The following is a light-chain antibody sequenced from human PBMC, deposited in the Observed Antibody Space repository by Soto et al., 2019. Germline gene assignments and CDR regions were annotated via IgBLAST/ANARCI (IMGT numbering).Light chain of an antibody. CDR1: QSVSSSY. CDR3: QQYGSLPPVYT. V-gene: IGKV3-20*01. CDR2: GAS. Sequence: EIVLTQSPGTLSLSPGERATLSCRASQSVSSSYLAWYQQKPGQAPRLLIYGASSRATGIPDRLSGSGSEKDLTLTISSLEHEAFAVYYCQQYGSLPPVYTFGQGTKLAIK. J-gene: IGKJ2*01.